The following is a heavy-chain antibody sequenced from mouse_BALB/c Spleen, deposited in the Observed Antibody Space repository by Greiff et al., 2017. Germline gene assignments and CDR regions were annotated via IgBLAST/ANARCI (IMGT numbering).Heavy chain of an antibody. J-gene: IGHJ3*01. V-gene: IGHV7-1*02. CDR2: SRNKANDYTT. Sequence: EVQGVESGGGLVQPGGSLRLSCATSGFTFSDFYMEWVRQPPGKRLEWIAASRNKANDYTTEYSASVKGRFIVSRDTSQSILYLQMNALRAEDTAIYYCATARATWGFAYWGQGTLVTVSA. CDR1: GFTFSDFY. CDR3: ATARATWGFAY. D-gene: IGHD3-1*01.